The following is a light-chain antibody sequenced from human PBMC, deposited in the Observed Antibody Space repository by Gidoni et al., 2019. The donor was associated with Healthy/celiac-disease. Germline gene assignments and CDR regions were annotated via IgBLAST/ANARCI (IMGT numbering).Light chain of an antibody. J-gene: IGKJ1*01. V-gene: IGKV3-11*01. CDR3: QQRSNWWT. Sequence: EIVLTQSPATLSLSPGERATLSCRASQSVSSYLAWYQQKPGQAPRLLIYDAPNRATGIPARFSGSGSGTDFTLTISSLEPEDFAVYYCQQRSNWWTFXXXTKVEIK. CDR2: DAP. CDR1: QSVSSY.